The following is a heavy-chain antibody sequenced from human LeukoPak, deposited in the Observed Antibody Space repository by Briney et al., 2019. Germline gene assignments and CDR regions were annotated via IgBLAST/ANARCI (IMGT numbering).Heavy chain of an antibody. Sequence: PGGSLRLSCEASGFTFSSYYMNWVRQAPGRGLEWVSSIGSSSFHIYYADSVKGRFTISRDNAKNSLYLQMNSLRAEDTAVYYCARGVSYRVVVTATDFDYWGQGTLVTVSS. CDR1: GFTFSSYY. CDR3: ARGVSYRVVVTATDFDY. J-gene: IGHJ4*02. CDR2: IGSSSFHI. V-gene: IGHV3-21*01. D-gene: IGHD2-21*02.